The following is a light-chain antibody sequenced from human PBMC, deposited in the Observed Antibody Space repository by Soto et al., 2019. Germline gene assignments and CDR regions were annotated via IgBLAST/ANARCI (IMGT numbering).Light chain of an antibody. J-gene: IGLJ1*01. CDR1: SSNIGADYD. Sequence: QSAPTQPPSVSGAPGQRVTISCTGSSSNIGADYDVHWYQQIPGTAPKFLIYGNNNRPSGVPDRFSGSKSGTSASLAITGLQAEDEADYYCQSYDSSLSGSVFGTGTKVTVL. V-gene: IGLV1-40*01. CDR3: QSYDSSLSGSV. CDR2: GNN.